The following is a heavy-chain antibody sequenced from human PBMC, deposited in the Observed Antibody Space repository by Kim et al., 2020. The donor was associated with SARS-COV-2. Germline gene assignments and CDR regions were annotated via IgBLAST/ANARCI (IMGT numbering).Heavy chain of an antibody. Sequence: SETLSLTCAVYGGSFSGYYWSWIRQPPGKGLEWIGEINHSGSTNYNPSLKSRVTISVDTSKNQFSLKLSSVTAADTAVYYCARGLRRYFDWSYYYYGMDVWGQGTTVTVSS. D-gene: IGHD3-9*01. J-gene: IGHJ6*02. CDR2: INHSGST. V-gene: IGHV4-34*01. CDR1: GGSFSGYY. CDR3: ARGLRRYFDWSYYYYGMDV.